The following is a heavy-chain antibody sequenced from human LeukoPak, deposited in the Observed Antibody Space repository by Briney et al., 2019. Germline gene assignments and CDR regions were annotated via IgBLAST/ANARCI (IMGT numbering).Heavy chain of an antibody. D-gene: IGHD3-22*01. J-gene: IGHJ4*02. Sequence: SETLSLTCAVYGGSFSGYYWSWIRQPPGKGLEWIGEINHSGSTNYNPSLKSRVTISVDTSKNQFSLKPSSVTAADTAVYYCARAPLDGYYDSSGYYSWGQGTLVTVSS. CDR1: GGSFSGYY. CDR3: ARAPLDGYYDSSGYYS. CDR2: INHSGST. V-gene: IGHV4-34*01.